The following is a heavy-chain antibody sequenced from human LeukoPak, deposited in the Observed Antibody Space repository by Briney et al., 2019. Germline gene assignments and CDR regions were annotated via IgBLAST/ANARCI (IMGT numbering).Heavy chain of an antibody. Sequence: ASAKVSCKASGYTFTGYYMHWVRQAPGQGLEWMGWINPNSGGTNYAQKFQGRVTMTRDTSISTAYMELSRLRSDDTAVYYCAREFGDIVVVPAADLVDYWGQGTLVTVSS. V-gene: IGHV1-2*02. D-gene: IGHD2-2*01. CDR1: GYTFTGYY. CDR2: INPNSGGT. CDR3: AREFGDIVVVPAADLVDY. J-gene: IGHJ4*02.